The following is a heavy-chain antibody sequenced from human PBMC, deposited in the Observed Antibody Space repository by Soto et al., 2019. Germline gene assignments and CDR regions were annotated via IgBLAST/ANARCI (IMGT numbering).Heavy chain of an antibody. Sequence: EVQLVESGGGLVKPGGSLRLSCAASDFTFSNAWMNWVRQAPGKGLEWVGRIKSKTDGGTTDYAAPVKGRFIISRDDSENTLYLQMNSLKTEDTAVYYCSAVDYNFWSDNYWSFLVPYWGQGTLVTVSS. V-gene: IGHV3-15*07. CDR1: DFTFSNAW. CDR2: IKSKTDGGTT. D-gene: IGHD3-3*01. CDR3: SAVDYNFWSDNYWSFLVPY. J-gene: IGHJ4*02.